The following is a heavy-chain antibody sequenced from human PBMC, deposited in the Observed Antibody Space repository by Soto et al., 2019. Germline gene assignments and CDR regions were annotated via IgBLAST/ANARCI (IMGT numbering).Heavy chain of an antibody. CDR2: ISGSGGST. J-gene: IGHJ6*02. CDR3: AKGLGDYSYSYYYAMDV. V-gene: IGHV3-23*01. D-gene: IGHD4-17*01. Sequence: EVQLLESGGGLVKPGGSLRLSCAASGFTFSTFAMNWVRQAPGKGLEWVSGISGSGGSTYYAESVKGRFTISRDNSEKTLYLQMNSLRAEDTAAYYCAKGLGDYSYSYYYAMDVWGQGTTVTVSS. CDR1: GFTFSTFA.